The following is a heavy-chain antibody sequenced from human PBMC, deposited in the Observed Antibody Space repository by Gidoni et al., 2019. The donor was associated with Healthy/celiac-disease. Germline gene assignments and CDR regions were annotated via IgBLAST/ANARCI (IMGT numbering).Heavy chain of an antibody. Sequence: QVQLQQWGAGLLKPSEPLSPTCAAYGGSFRGYYWSWFRQPPGRGLGWMGEINHSGSTNYNQSLKSRVTISVDTSKNQFSLKRSSVTAADTAVYYCARARVPYYYDSSGYYYGMNGITDPPYYYGMDVWGQGTTVTVSS. D-gene: IGHD3-22*01. CDR2: INHSGST. J-gene: IGHJ6*02. V-gene: IGHV4-34*01. CDR3: ARARVPYYYDSSGYYYGMNGITDPPYYYGMDV. CDR1: GGSFRGYY.